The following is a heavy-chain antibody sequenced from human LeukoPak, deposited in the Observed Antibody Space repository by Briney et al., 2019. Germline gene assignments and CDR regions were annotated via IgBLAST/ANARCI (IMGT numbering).Heavy chain of an antibody. D-gene: IGHD6-13*01. CDR1: GFKFDDYA. Sequence: KPGGSLRLSCAASGFKFDDYAMNWVRQAPGKGLEWVSYISSSRPYIYYYADSVKGRFTISRDNAQNSLHLQMNSLRAEDTAVYYCATDPSEAAPGNFYFDYWGQGALVTVSS. J-gene: IGHJ4*02. CDR2: ISSSRPYI. CDR3: ATDPSEAAPGNFYFDY. V-gene: IGHV3-21*01.